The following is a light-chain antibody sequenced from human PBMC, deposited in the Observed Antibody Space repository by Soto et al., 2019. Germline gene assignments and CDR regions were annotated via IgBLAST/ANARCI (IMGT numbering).Light chain of an antibody. CDR2: DVS. CDR1: SSDVGSYNS. V-gene: IGLV2-14*03. CDR3: SSYTSSSTLVV. J-gene: IGLJ1*01. Sequence: QSVLTQPASVSGSPGQSITISCTGTSSDVGSYNSVSWYQHHPGKAPKLILYDVSNRPSGVSNRFSGSKSGNTASLTISGLQAEDEADYYCSSYTSSSTLVVFGTGTKVTVL.